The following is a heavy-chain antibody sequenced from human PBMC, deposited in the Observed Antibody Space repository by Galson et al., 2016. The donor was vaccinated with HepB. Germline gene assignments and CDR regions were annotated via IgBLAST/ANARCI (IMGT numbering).Heavy chain of an antibody. CDR3: SRDCCGADSVMFDF. D-gene: IGHD5/OR15-5a*01. CDR2: ISSTSHST. Sequence: SLRLSCAASGFTFSTSAMSWVRQAPGQGLEWVSAISSTSHSTYYADSVKGRFTISRDNAKNTLFLQMDSLKIDDTAVYYCSRDCCGADSVMFDFWGRGTLVTVSS. CDR1: GFTFSTSA. V-gene: IGHV3-23*01. J-gene: IGHJ4*02.